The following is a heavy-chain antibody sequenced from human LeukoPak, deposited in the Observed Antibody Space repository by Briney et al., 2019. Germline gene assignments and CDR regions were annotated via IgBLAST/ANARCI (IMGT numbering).Heavy chain of an antibody. Sequence: ASVKVSCKASGYTFTGYYIHWVRQAPGQGLEWMGWINPDSGGTNYAQKFQGRVTMTRDTSIRTAYMELSRLRSDDTAVYYCARTPRGHWFDPWGQGTLVTVSS. J-gene: IGHJ5*02. CDR1: GYTFTGYY. V-gene: IGHV1-2*02. CDR2: INPDSGGT. CDR3: ARTPRGHWFDP.